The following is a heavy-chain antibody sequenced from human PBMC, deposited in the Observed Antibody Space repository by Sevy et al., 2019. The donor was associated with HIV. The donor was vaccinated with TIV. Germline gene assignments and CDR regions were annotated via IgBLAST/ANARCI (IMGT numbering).Heavy chain of an antibody. D-gene: IGHD3-10*01. CDR3: ARGDYYGSLSYFDY. CDR2: ISSGSSYI. V-gene: IGHV3-21*01. CDR1: GFTFSNYV. J-gene: IGHJ4*02. Sequence: GGSLRLSCAASGFTFSNYVMNWVRQAPGKGLEWVSSISSGSSYIFYADSLKGRFTISRDNAKNSLYLHMNSLRAEDTAVYYCARGDYYGSLSYFDYWGPGTLVTVSS.